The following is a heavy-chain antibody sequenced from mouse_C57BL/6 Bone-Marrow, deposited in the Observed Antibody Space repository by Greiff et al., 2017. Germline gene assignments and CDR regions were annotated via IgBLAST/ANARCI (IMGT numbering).Heavy chain of an antibody. CDR2: INPTSGYT. Sequence: QVHVKQSGAELAKPGASVKLSCKASGYTFTSYWMHWVNQRPGQGLEWIGYINPTSGYTKYNQKFKDKATLTADKSSRSAYMQLSILTYEYSAVYYFASLELLLFAYWGQGTLVTVSA. J-gene: IGHJ3*01. D-gene: IGHD6-2*01. CDR1: GYTFTSYW. V-gene: IGHV1-7*01. CDR3: ASLELLLFAY.